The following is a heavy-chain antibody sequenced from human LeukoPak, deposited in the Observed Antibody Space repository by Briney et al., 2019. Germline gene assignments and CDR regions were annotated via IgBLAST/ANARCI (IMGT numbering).Heavy chain of an antibody. J-gene: IGHJ4*02. Sequence: ASVKVSCKASGYTFTSYGISWVRQAPGQGLEWMGWISSYNGDTNYAQKFQGRVTMTTDTSTSTAHMELRSLRSDDTAVYYCARVDASGTDLVDYWGQGTLVTVSS. CDR3: ARVDASGTDLVDY. V-gene: IGHV1-18*01. CDR1: GYTFTSYG. CDR2: ISSYNGDT. D-gene: IGHD1-26*01.